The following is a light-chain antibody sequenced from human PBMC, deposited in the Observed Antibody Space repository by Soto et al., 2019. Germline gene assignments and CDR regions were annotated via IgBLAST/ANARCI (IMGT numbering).Light chain of an antibody. CDR3: QQYSSYWT. CDR2: NTS. CDR1: QSISGW. V-gene: IGKV1-5*03. Sequence: DIQMTQSPSTVSASVGDRVTITCRASQSISGWLAWFQQKPGKAPKLLIHNTSTLESGVPSRFSGSGSGTEFTLTISSLQPDDFAVYYCQQYSSYWTFGQGTKVEI. J-gene: IGKJ1*01.